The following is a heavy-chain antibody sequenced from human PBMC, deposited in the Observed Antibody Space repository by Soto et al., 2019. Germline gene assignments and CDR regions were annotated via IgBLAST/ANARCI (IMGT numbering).Heavy chain of an antibody. CDR1: GFSFDDYG. D-gene: IGHD2-2*03. Sequence: DVQLVESGGGSVQPGRSLRLSCAASGFSFDDYGMHWVRQGPGKGLEWVSGISWNSGDIYYADSVKGRFTISRDNAKRSLYLQMNSLRTEATALYYCAKDNDLDRDGPFDYWGQGILVTVSS. V-gene: IGHV3-9*01. CDR2: ISWNSGDI. J-gene: IGHJ4*02. CDR3: AKDNDLDRDGPFDY.